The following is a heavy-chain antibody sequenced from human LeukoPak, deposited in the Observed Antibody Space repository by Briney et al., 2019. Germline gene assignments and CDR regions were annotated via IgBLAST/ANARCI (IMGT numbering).Heavy chain of an antibody. CDR2: ISAYNGNT. CDR1: GYTFTSYG. J-gene: IGHJ4*02. CDR3: ARGSEEGTAMDPGDY. V-gene: IGHV1-18*01. Sequence: GASVKVSCKASGYTFTSYGISWVRQAPGQGLEWMGWISAYNGNTNYAQKLQGRVTMTTDTSTSTAYMELRSLRSDDTAVYYCARGSEEGTAMDPGDYWGQGTLVTVSS. D-gene: IGHD5-18*01.